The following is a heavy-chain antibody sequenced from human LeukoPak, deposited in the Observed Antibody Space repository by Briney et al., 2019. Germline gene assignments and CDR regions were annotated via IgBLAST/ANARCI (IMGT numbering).Heavy chain of an antibody. V-gene: IGHV1-8*01. CDR2: MNPNSGNT. CDR1: GYTFTSYD. J-gene: IGHJ4*02. CDR3: ARGYQYCSSTSCYLDY. D-gene: IGHD2-2*01. Sequence: GASVKVSCKASGYTFTSYDINWVRQATGQGLEWMGWMNPNSGNTGYAQKFQGRVTITRNTSISTAYMELSSLRSEDTAVYYCARGYQYCSSTSCYLDYWGQGTLVTVSS.